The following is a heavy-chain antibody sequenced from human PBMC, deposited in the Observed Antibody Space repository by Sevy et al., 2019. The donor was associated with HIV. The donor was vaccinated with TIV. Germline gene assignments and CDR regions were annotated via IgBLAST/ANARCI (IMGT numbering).Heavy chain of an antibody. J-gene: IGHJ4*02. CDR3: ARQKVRSAYYYDTSGRQGKADFDS. Sequence: SETLSLTCTVSGVSIGSNSFYWGWIRQPPGKELEWIGSVSYGGSTYYNPSLRSRVTISVDASKKQFSLKLSSVTAADTAVYSCARQKVRSAYYYDTSGRQGKADFDSWCQGTLVTVSS. CDR1: GVSIGSNSFY. V-gene: IGHV4-39*01. CDR2: VSYGGST. D-gene: IGHD3-22*01.